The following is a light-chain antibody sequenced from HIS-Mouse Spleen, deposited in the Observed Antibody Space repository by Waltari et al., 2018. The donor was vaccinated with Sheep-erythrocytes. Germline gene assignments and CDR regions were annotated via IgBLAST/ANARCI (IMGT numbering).Light chain of an antibody. CDR1: QSVSSN. CDR3: QQYNNWPGFT. Sequence: EIVMTQSPATLSVSPGERATLSCRASQSVSSNLAWNQQKPGQAPRLLIYGASTRATGIPARFSGSGSGTEFTLTISSMQSEDFAVYYCQQYNNWPGFTFGPGTKVDIK. J-gene: IGKJ3*01. V-gene: IGKV3-15*01. CDR2: GAS.